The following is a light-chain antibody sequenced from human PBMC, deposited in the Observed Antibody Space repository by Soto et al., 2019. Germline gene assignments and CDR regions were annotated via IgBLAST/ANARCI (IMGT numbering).Light chain of an antibody. CDR3: QSYDSSLSGYV. Sequence: QSVLTQPPSVSEAPGQRVTISCTGSSSNIGAGYEAHWYQQVPGTAPKLLIYDNNNRPSGVPDRFSGSKSGTSASLAITGLQAEDEADYYCQSYDSSLSGYVFGTGTKLTVL. CDR1: SSNIGAGYE. CDR2: DNN. J-gene: IGLJ1*01. V-gene: IGLV1-40*01.